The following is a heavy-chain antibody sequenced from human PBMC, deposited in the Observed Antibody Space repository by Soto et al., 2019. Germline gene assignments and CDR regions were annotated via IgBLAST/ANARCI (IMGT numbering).Heavy chain of an antibody. J-gene: IGHJ4*02. CDR3: ATGGARGHEFDY. CDR2: IYPGDADT. CDR1: GYSFTSYW. Sequence: PGESLKISCKGSGYSFTSYWTGWVRQMPGKGLEWVGIIYPGDADTRYSPSFQGQVTISADKSLTTAYLHWSSLKASDTAMYYCATGGARGHEFDYWGPGTLVTVSS. V-gene: IGHV5-51*01. D-gene: IGHD3-10*01.